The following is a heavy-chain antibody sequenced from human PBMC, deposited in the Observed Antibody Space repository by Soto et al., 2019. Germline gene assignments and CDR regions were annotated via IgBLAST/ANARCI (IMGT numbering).Heavy chain of an antibody. D-gene: IGHD3-9*01. Sequence: SVKVSCKASGGTFSSYAISWVRQAPGQGLEWMGGIIPIFGTANYAQKFQGRVTITADKSTSTAYMELSSLRSEDTAVYYCARGGYDILTGSPYGMDVWGQGTTVTVSS. CDR3: ARGGYDILTGSPYGMDV. V-gene: IGHV1-69*06. CDR1: GGTFSSYA. J-gene: IGHJ6*02. CDR2: IIPIFGTA.